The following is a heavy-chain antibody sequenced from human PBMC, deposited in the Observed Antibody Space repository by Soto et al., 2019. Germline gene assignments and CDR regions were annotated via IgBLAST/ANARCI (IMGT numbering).Heavy chain of an antibody. CDR2: IYYSGIT. CDR1: GGSISSYY. CDR3: ARGGGVYYFDY. D-gene: IGHD2-8*02. V-gene: IGHV4-59*01. Sequence: SETLSLTCTVSGGSISSYYWSWIRQPPGKGLEWIGYIYYSGITDYNPSLKSRVAISVDTSKSQFSLKLSSVTAADTAVYYCARGGGVYYFDYWGQGTLVTVSS. J-gene: IGHJ4*02.